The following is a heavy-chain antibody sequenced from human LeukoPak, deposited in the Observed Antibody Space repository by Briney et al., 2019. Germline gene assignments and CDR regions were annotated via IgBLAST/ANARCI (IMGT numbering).Heavy chain of an antibody. CDR1: GYTFTGYY. CDR2: INPNSGGT. Sequence: ASVKVSCKASGYTFTGYYMHWVRQAPGQGLEWMGWINPNSGGTNYAQKFQGRVTMTRDTSISTAYMELSRLRSDDTAVYYCAFSGDIGATISDYWGQGTLVTVSS. CDR3: AFSGDIGATISDY. D-gene: IGHD5-12*01. V-gene: IGHV1-2*02. J-gene: IGHJ4*02.